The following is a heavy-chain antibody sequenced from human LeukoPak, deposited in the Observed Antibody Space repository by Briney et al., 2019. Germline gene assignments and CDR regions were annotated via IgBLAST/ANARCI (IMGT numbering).Heavy chain of an antibody. V-gene: IGHV4-4*09. CDR1: GSISSYY. D-gene: IGHD2-2*01. Sequence: PSETLSLTCTVSGSISSYYWSWIRQPPGKGLEWIGDIYTSGSTNYNPSLKSRVTISVDTSKNQFSLDLSSVTAADTAVYYCARQKCTSTSCLTKNAFDIWGQGTMVTVSS. CDR2: IYTSGST. CDR3: ARQKCTSTSCLTKNAFDI. J-gene: IGHJ3*02.